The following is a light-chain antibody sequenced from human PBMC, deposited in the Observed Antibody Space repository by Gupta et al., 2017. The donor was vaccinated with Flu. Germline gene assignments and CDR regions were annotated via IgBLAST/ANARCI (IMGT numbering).Light chain of an antibody. J-gene: IGLJ2*01. CDR2: AKN. V-gene: IGLV3-19*01. CDR1: RLRNSY. CDR3: NSRDSTDNHQAV. Sequence: GDRLRNSYASWYQQKPGQAPFLVIYAKNIRPSVIPDRFSGSSSGNTASLTITGAQAEDEADYYCNSRDSTDNHQAVFGGGTKLTVL.